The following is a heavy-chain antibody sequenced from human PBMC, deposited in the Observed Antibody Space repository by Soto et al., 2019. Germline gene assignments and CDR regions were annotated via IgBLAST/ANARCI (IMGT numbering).Heavy chain of an antibody. CDR2: MNPNSGNT. CDR3: ARTFGFGYIARYYYYYGMDV. D-gene: IGHD5-12*01. Sequence: QVQLVQSGAEVKKPGASVKVSCKASGYTFTSYDMNWVRQATGQGLEWMGWMNPNSGNTGYAQKFQGRVTMTRNTSISTAYMELSSLRSEDTAVYYCARTFGFGYIARYYYYYGMDVWGQGTTVTVSS. J-gene: IGHJ6*02. V-gene: IGHV1-8*01. CDR1: GYTFTSYD.